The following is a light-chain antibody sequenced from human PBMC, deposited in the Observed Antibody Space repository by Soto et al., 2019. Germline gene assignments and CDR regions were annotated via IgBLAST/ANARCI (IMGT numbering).Light chain of an antibody. V-gene: IGKV3D-15*01. CDR2: GAS. CDR3: HQYHLWPWT. Sequence: EIGMTQSPATLSVSPGERATLSCRASLSISTHLAWYEQKPGQAPRLLIYGASTRATGIPARFSGSGSGTEFTLTISSLQSEDFAVYYCHQYHLWPWTFGQGTKVDIK. CDR1: LSISTH. J-gene: IGKJ1*01.